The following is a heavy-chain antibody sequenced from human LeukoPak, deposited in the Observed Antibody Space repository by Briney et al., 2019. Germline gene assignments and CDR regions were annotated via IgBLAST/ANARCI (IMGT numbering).Heavy chain of an antibody. CDR2: IYYSGST. Sequence: SETLSLTCTVSGGSISSSSYYWGWIRQPPGKGLEWIGSIYYSGSTYYNPSLKSRVTISVDTSKNQFSLKLSSVTAADTAVYYCARLSGGSYYREVNWFAPWGQGTLVTVSS. V-gene: IGHV4-39*01. J-gene: IGHJ5*02. D-gene: IGHD1-26*01. CDR1: GGSISSSSYY. CDR3: ARLSGGSYYREVNWFAP.